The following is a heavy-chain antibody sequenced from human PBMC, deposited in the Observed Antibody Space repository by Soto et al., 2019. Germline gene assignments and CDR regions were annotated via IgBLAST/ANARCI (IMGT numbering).Heavy chain of an antibody. J-gene: IGHJ6*03. CDR1: GGSISSGGYY. Sequence: SETLSLTCTVSGGSISSGGYYWSWIRQHPGKGLEWIGYIYYSGSTYYNPSLKSRVTISVDTSKNQFSLKLSSVTAADTAVYYCATLAPYDYGDKPGPYYYYYMDVWGKGTTVTVSS. V-gene: IGHV4-31*03. CDR3: ATLAPYDYGDKPGPYYYYYMDV. D-gene: IGHD4-17*01. CDR2: IYYSGST.